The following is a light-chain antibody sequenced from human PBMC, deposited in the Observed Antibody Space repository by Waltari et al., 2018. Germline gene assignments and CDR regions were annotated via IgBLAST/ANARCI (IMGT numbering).Light chain of an antibody. Sequence: DIQMTQSPSSLSASVGDRVTITCRASQSISSYLNWYQQKPGKAPKLLICAASSLQSGVPSRFSGSGSGTDFTLTISSLQPDDFATYYCQQYNSYHIFTFGPGTKVEI. CDR1: QSISSY. J-gene: IGKJ3*01. CDR3: QQYNSYHIFT. CDR2: AAS. V-gene: IGKV1-39*01.